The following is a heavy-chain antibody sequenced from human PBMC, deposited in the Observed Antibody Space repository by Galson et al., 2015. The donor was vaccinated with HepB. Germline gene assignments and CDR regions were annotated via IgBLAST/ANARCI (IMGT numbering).Heavy chain of an antibody. CDR3: ARLVARRF. J-gene: IGHJ4*02. CDR2: IKTNTDGGTT. D-gene: IGHD3-9*01. V-gene: IGHV3-15*01. Sequence: SLRLSCAASGFTLSDAWMSWVRQAPGKGLEWVGRIKTNTDGGTTDYAAPVKGRFTISRDDSKNTLYLQMNSLKTEDTAVYYCARLVARRFWGQGTLVTVSS. CDR1: GFTLSDAW.